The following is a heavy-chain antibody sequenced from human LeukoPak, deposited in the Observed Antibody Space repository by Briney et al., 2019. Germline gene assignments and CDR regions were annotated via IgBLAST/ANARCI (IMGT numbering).Heavy chain of an antibody. CDR1: GGSISNYY. CDR3: ASHTRSWFGP. J-gene: IGHJ5*02. Sequence: PSETLSLTCTVSGGSISNYYWSWIRQSPGMGLEWIGYIYYSGSTNYNPSLQSRVTISVDTPKNQISLNLSSVTAADTAVYYCASHTRSWFGPWGQGTLVTVSS. CDR2: IYYSGST. V-gene: IGHV4-59*08.